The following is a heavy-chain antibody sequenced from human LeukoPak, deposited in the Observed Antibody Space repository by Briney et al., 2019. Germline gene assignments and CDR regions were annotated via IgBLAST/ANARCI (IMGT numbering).Heavy chain of an antibody. CDR1: GFTISSYA. D-gene: IGHD3-3*01. CDR2: ISGSGGST. V-gene: IGHV3-23*01. Sequence: GGSLRLSCAASGFTISSYAMSWVRQAPGKGLEWVSAISGSGGSTYYADSVKGRFTISRDNSKNTLHLQMNSLRAEDTAVYYCAKDRDRTIFGVVRFFDYWGQGTLVTVSS. J-gene: IGHJ4*02. CDR3: AKDRDRTIFGVVRFFDY.